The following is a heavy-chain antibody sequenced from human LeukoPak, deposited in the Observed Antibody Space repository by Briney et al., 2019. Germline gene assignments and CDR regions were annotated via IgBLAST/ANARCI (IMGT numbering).Heavy chain of an antibody. D-gene: IGHD6-19*01. V-gene: IGHV3-38-3*01. CDR2: ISGGST. J-gene: IGHJ5*02. CDR3: AREMLAAVAAQS. CDR1: GFTVSSNE. Sequence: PGGSLRLSCAASGFTVSSNEMSWVRQAPGKGLEWVSSISGGSTYYADSRKGRFTISRDNSKNTLHLQMNSLRAEDTAVYYCAREMLAAVAAQSWGQGTLVTVSS.